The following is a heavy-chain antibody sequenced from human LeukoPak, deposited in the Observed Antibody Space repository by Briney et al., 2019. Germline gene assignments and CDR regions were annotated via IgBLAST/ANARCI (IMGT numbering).Heavy chain of an antibody. Sequence: PSETLSLTCAVYGGSFSGYYWSWIRQPPGKGLEWIGEINHSGSTNYNPSLKSRVTISVDTSKNQSSLKLSSVTAADTAVYYCARLIRIATRNNWGQGTLVTVSS. V-gene: IGHV4-34*01. CDR1: GGSFSGYY. J-gene: IGHJ4*02. D-gene: IGHD6-13*01. CDR2: INHSGST. CDR3: ARLIRIATRNN.